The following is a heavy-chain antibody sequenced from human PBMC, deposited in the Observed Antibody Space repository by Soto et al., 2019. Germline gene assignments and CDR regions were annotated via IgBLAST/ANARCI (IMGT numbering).Heavy chain of an antibody. CDR2: TNSDGTDS. CDR3: AKSLYYYDSSPLDH. CDR1: GFDFEDYA. V-gene: IGHV3-43D*04. Sequence: LRLSCAAAGFDFEDYAMHWVRQVPGKGLEWVSLTNSDGTDSYYVDSVKGRFTISRDNAKRTLYLQMDRLRPEDTALYFCAKSLYYYDSSPLDHWGQGTLVTVSS. J-gene: IGHJ4*02. D-gene: IGHD3-22*01.